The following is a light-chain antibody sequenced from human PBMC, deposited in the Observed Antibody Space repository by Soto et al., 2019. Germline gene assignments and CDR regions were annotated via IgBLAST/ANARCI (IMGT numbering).Light chain of an antibody. CDR1: QYISSW. V-gene: IGKV1-5*03. CDR2: KAT. CDR3: QQYNSQRT. J-gene: IGKJ1*01. Sequence: DIQMTQSPSTLSASVGDRVTITCRASQYISSWLAWYQQKPGKAPKLLIYKATSLESGGPSRYSGSGSGTEFNLTISCLQPYDFATYYCQQYNSQRTFGQGTKVEIK.